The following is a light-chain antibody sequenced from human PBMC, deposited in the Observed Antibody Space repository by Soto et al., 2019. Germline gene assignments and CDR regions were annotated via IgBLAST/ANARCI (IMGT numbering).Light chain of an antibody. V-gene: IGLV2-14*03. CDR3: SSYTSSSSYV. J-gene: IGLJ1*01. CDR1: SSEVGGYKY. CDR2: DVT. Sequence: QSDLTQPASVSGSPGQSVTISCTGTSSEVGGYKYVSWYQHHPDKAAKHIIYDVTNRPSGISNRCSGAKSGNTASLTISGLQAEDEADYYCSSYTSSSSYVFGTGTKLTVL.